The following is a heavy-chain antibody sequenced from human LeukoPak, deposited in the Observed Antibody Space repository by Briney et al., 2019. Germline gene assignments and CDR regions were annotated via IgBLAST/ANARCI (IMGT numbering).Heavy chain of an antibody. CDR3: ASQYCSGGSCYSYYYYGMDV. Sequence: GGSLRLSCAASGFTVSSNYMSWVRQAPGKGLEWVSVIYSGGSTYYADSVKGRFTISRDNSKNTLYLQMNSLRAEDTAVYYCASQYCSGGSCYSYYYYGMDVWGQRTTVTVSS. CDR2: IYSGGST. J-gene: IGHJ6*02. D-gene: IGHD2-15*01. V-gene: IGHV3-53*01. CDR1: GFTVSSNY.